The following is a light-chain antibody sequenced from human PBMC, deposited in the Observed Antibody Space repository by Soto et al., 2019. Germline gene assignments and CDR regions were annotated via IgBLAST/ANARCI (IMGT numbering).Light chain of an antibody. J-gene: IGKJ2*01. CDR3: QQYNNYWRT. CDR2: DAS. Sequence: DVQMTQSPSTLSASVGDSVTISCRASQSISHYLAWFQQKPGKAPKLLIYDASRLKTGVPSRFSGSRSGTEFTLTIRSLQPDDSAIYFCQQYNNYWRTFGQGT. CDR1: QSISHY. V-gene: IGKV1-5*01.